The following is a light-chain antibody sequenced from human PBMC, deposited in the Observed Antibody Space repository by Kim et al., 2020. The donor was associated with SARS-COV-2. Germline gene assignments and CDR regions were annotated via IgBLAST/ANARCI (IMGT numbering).Light chain of an antibody. Sequence: WEQTVRITCQGDSLRSYYESWYQQKPGQAPVLVIYGKNNRPSGIPDRFSGSSSGNTASLTITGAQAEDEADYYCNSRDSSGNHVVFGGGTQLTVL. CDR3: NSRDSSGNHVV. CDR2: GKN. CDR1: SLRSYY. J-gene: IGLJ2*01. V-gene: IGLV3-19*01.